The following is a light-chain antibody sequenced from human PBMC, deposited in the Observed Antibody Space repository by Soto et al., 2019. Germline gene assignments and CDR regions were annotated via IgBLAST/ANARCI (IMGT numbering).Light chain of an antibody. Sequence: QSVLTQLHSASGTPGQRVTISCSGSSSNIGSNTVNWYQQLPGTAPKLVIYSNNQRPSGVPDRFSGSKSGTSASLAISGLQSEDEADYYCVAWDDSLNGYVVFGGGTKVTVL. J-gene: IGLJ2*01. CDR3: VAWDDSLNGYVV. V-gene: IGLV1-44*01. CDR1: SSNIGSNT. CDR2: SNN.